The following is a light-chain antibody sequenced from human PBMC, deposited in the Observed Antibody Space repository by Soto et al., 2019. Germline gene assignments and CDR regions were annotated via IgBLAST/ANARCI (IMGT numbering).Light chain of an antibody. J-gene: IGKJ1*01. Sequence: EIVMTQSPVTLSVSPGERATLSCRASHHVATNLAWYQQKPGQPLRLLIYGASTRATGVSARFSGSGSGTEFTLTISSLQSDEFAVYYCQQYTARPPWTFGQGTRV. CDR3: QQYTARPPWT. CDR2: GAS. CDR1: HHVATN. V-gene: IGKV3-15*01.